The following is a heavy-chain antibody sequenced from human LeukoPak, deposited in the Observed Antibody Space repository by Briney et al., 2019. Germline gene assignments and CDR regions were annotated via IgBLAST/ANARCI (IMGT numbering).Heavy chain of an antibody. CDR2: INPNSGNT. V-gene: IGHV1-8*03. J-gene: IGHJ5*02. CDR3: ARGTEYSGSLNWFDP. D-gene: IGHD1-26*01. Sequence: ASVKVSCKASGYTCTSYDINWVRQAPGQGLEWMAWINPNSGNTGYAQKFQGRVTITTNTSISTAYMELSSLRSEDTAVYYCARGTEYSGSLNWFDPWGQGTLVTVSS. CDR1: GYTCTSYD.